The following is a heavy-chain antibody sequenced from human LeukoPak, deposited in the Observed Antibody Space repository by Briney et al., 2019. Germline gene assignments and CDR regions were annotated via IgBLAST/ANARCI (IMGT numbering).Heavy chain of an antibody. Sequence: GGSLKLSCAASGFIFSDSAMHWVRQAAGKGLEWVGRIRSKANSYATAYAASVKGRFIISRDDSSNTAYLQMDSLQIDDTAVYYCSSPAHDFDFWSGYYSYWGQGTMVAISS. CDR2: IRSKANSYAT. V-gene: IGHV3-73*01. D-gene: IGHD3-3*01. J-gene: IGHJ4*02. CDR3: SSPAHDFDFWSGYYSY. CDR1: GFIFSDSA.